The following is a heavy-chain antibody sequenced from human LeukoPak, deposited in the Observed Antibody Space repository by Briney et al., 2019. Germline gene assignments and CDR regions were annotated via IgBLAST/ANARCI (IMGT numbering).Heavy chain of an antibody. CDR3: VRGGWELDY. D-gene: IGHD4-23*01. Sequence: GGSLRLSCAASGFTFKYYWMAWVRLAPGKGLEWVAHIKEDGTQRYYVDSVKGRFTISRDDAKNSLYLQMDTLTDEDTAVYYCVRGGWELDYWGQGVLVTVSS. V-gene: IGHV3-7*01. CDR1: GFTFKYYW. CDR2: IKEDGTQR. J-gene: IGHJ4*02.